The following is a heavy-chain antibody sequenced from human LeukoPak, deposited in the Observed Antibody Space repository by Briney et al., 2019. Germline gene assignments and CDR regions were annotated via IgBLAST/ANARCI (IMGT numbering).Heavy chain of an antibody. CDR1: GYTFTGYY. Sequence: VKFSCKASGYTFTGYYMHWVRQAPGQGLEWMGRINPNSGGTNYAQKFQGRVTMTRDTSISTAYMELSRLRSDDTAVYYCARQYSSSWYRFDPWGQGTLVTVSS. J-gene: IGHJ5*02. V-gene: IGHV1-2*06. CDR2: INPNSGGT. CDR3: ARQYSSSWYRFDP. D-gene: IGHD6-13*01.